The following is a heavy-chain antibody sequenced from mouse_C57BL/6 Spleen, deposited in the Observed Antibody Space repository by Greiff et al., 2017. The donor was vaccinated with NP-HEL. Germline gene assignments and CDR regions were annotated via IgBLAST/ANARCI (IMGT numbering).Heavy chain of an antibody. D-gene: IGHD1-1*01. CDR2: ISSGSSTI. Sequence: EVMLVESGGGLVKPGGSLKLSCAASGITFSDYGMHWVRQAPEKGLEWVAYISSGSSTIYYADTVKGRFTISRDNAKNTLFLQMTSLRSEDTAMYYCARKSLLGYAMDYWGQGTSVTVSS. V-gene: IGHV5-17*01. CDR1: GITFSDYG. CDR3: ARKSLLGYAMDY. J-gene: IGHJ4*01.